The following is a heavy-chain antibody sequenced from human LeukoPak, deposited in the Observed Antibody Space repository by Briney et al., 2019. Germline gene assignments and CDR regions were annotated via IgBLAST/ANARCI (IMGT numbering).Heavy chain of an antibody. CDR2: IYYSGST. Sequence: PSETLSLTCTVSGGSISSSSYYWGWIRQPPGKGLEWIGGIYYSGSTYYNPSLKSRVTISVDTSKNQFSLKLSSVTAADTAVYYCARGLVRGSYPWWNYWGQGTLVTVSS. J-gene: IGHJ4*02. V-gene: IGHV4-39*01. CDR3: ARGLVRGSYPWWNY. CDR1: GGSISSSSYY. D-gene: IGHD1-26*01.